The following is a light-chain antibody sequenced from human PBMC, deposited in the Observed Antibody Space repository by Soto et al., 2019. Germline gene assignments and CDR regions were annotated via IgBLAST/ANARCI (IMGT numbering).Light chain of an antibody. CDR1: SSDVGGYNY. CDR2: DVS. Sequence: QSALTQPASVSGSPGQSITISCTGTSSDVGGYNYVSWYQQHPGKAPKLMIYDVSNRPSGVSNRFSGSKSGYTASLTISGLQAEDEADYYCSSYTSTTHVVFGGGTQLTVL. CDR3: SSYTSTTHVV. J-gene: IGLJ2*01. V-gene: IGLV2-14*03.